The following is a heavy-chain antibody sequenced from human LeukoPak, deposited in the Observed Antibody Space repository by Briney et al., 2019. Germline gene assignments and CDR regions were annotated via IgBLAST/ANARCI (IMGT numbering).Heavy chain of an antibody. CDR2: ISSSSSYI. D-gene: IGHD3-3*01. Sequence: GGSLRLSCAASGFTFSSYSMNWVRQAPGKGLEWVSSISSSSSYIYYADSVKGRFSISRDNAKNSLYLQMNSLRAEDTAVYYCARDESITIFGVVNGGWFDPWGQGTLVTVSS. CDR1: GFTFSSYS. CDR3: ARDESITIFGVVNGGWFDP. J-gene: IGHJ5*02. V-gene: IGHV3-21*01.